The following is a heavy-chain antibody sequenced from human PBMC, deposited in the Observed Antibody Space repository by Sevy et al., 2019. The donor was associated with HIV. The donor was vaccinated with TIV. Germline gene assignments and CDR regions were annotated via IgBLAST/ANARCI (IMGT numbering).Heavy chain of an antibody. CDR3: ASSAHYYDSSGHHGNWFDP. V-gene: IGHV4-61*02. J-gene: IGHJ5*02. D-gene: IGHD3-22*01. CDR1: GGSISSGSYY. CDR2: IYTGGST. Sequence: SETLSLTCTVSGGSISSGSYYWSWIRQPAGKGLEWIGRIYTGGSTNYNPSLKSRVTMSVDTSKNQFSLKLSSVTAADTAVYYCASSAHYYDSSGHHGNWFDPWGQGTLVTVSS.